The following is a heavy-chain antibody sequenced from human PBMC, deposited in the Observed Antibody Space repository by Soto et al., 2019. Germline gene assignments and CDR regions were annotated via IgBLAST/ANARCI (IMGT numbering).Heavy chain of an antibody. J-gene: IGHJ3*02. V-gene: IGHV1-18*01. CDR3: ARGNCSGGSCVAFDI. CDR1: GYTFTSYG. D-gene: IGHD2-15*01. CDR2: ISAYNGNT. Sequence: ASVKVSCKASGYTFTSYGISWVRQAPGQGLEWMGWISAYNGNTNYAQKLQGRVTMTTDTSTSTAYMELRSLRSDDTAVYYCARGNCSGGSCVAFDIWGQGTMVTVSS.